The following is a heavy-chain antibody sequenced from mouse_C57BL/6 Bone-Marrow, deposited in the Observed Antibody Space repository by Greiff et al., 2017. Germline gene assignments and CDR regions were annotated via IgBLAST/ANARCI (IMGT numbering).Heavy chain of an antibody. CDR2: IDPENGDT. Sequence: VQLQQSGAELVRPGASVKLSCTASGFNIKDDYMHWVKQRPEQGLEWIGWIDPENGDTEYASKFQGKATITADTSSNTAYLQLSSLTSEDTAVXYCTPPDYSFAYWGQGTLVTVSA. CDR3: TPPDYSFAY. D-gene: IGHD2-4*01. CDR1: GFNIKDDY. J-gene: IGHJ3*01. V-gene: IGHV14-4*01.